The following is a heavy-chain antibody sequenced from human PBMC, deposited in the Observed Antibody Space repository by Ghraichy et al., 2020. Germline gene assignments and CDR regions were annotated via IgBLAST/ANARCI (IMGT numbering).Heavy chain of an antibody. J-gene: IGHJ6*02. D-gene: IGHD4-17*01. Sequence: SVKVSCKASGGTFSSYAISWVRQAPGQGLEWMGGIIPIFGTANYAQKFQGRVTITADESTSTAYMELSSLRSEDTAVYYCARAPPMTTVTTRNYYYGMDVWGQGTTVTVSS. V-gene: IGHV1-69*13. CDR2: IIPIFGTA. CDR1: GGTFSSYA. CDR3: ARAPPMTTVTTRNYYYGMDV.